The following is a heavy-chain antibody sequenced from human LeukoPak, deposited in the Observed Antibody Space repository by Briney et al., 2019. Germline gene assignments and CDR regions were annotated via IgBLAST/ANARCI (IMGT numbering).Heavy chain of an antibody. CDR2: INHSGST. D-gene: IGHD3-22*01. CDR3: ARGDSSGYYAQP. CDR1: VRSFSGYY. Sequence: SVTLSLTCAVHVRSFSGYYRSWIREPPWKGLEWIGEINHSGSTNYNPSLKSRVTISVDTSKNQFSLKLSSVTAADTAVYYCARGDSSGYYAQPWGQGTLVTVSS. V-gene: IGHV4-34*01. J-gene: IGHJ5*02.